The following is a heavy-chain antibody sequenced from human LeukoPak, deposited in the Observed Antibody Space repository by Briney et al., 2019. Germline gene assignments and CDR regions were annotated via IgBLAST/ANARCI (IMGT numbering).Heavy chain of an antibody. CDR2: IYSGGST. J-gene: IGHJ6*02. D-gene: IGHD2-15*01. V-gene: IGHV3-53*01. Sequence: GGSLRLSCAASGFTVSSNYMSWVRQAPGKGLEWVSVIYSGGSTYYADSVEGRFTISRDNSKNTLYLQMNSLRAEDTAVYYCARDMVVADYYYGMDVWGQGTTVTVSS. CDR3: ARDMVVADYYYGMDV. CDR1: GFTVSSNY.